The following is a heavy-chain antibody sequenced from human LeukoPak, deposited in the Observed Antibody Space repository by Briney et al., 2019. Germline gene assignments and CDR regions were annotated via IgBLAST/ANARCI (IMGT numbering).Heavy chain of an antibody. CDR3: AREWLDAFDI. CDR2: IFGVGSK. J-gene: IGHJ3*02. D-gene: IGHD5-12*01. CDR1: GFTVSSNY. V-gene: IGHV3-66*01. Sequence: GGSLRLSCAASGFTVSSNYMSWVRQAPGKGLEWVSVIFGVGSKNYVDSVKGRFTISRDNSKNTLYLQMNSLRAEDTAVYYCAREWLDAFDIWGEGTRVSVST.